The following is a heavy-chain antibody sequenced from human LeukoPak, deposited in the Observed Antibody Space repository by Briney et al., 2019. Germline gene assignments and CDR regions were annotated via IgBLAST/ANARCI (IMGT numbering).Heavy chain of an antibody. J-gene: IGHJ4*01. Sequence: ASVKVSCKVSGYTLTELSMHWVRQAPGKGLEWMGGFDPEDGETIYAQKFQGRVTMTEDTSSDTAYMELSSLRSEDTAVYYCATDRFSVRGAEYYFDYWGQEPWSPSPQ. CDR1: GYTLTELS. CDR3: ATDRFSVRGAEYYFDY. CDR2: FDPEDGET. V-gene: IGHV1-24*01. D-gene: IGHD3-10*02.